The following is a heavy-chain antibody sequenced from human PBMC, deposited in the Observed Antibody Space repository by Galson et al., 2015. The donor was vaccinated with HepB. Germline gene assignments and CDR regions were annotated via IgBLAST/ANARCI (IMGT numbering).Heavy chain of an antibody. CDR2: ISYDGSNK. CDR3: ARDSHTAHDAFDI. J-gene: IGHJ3*02. D-gene: IGHD5-18*01. CDR1: GFTFSSYA. V-gene: IGHV3-30*04. Sequence: SLRLSCAASGFTFSSYAMHWVRQAPGKGLEWVAVISYDGSNKYYADSVKGRFTISRDNSKNTLYLQMNSLRAEDTAVYYCARDSHTAHDAFDIWGQGTMVTVSS.